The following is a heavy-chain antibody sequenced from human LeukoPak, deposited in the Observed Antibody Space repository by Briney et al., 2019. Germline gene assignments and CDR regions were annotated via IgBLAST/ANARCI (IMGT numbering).Heavy chain of an antibody. CDR1: GFTFSSYE. D-gene: IGHD4-17*01. CDR2: ISSSGSTI. Sequence: GGSLRLSCAASGFTFSSYEMNWVRQAPGKGLEWVSYISSSGSTIYYADSVKGRFTFSRDNAKNSLYLQMNSLRAEDTAVYYCARASGDYVFWGQGTLVTVSS. J-gene: IGHJ4*02. V-gene: IGHV3-48*03. CDR3: ARASGDYVF.